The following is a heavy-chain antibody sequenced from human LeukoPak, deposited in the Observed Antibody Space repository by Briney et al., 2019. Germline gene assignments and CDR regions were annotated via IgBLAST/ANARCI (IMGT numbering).Heavy chain of an antibody. D-gene: IGHD2-21*02. J-gene: IGHJ3*02. CDR2: ICAYNGNT. V-gene: IGHV1-18*01. CDR1: GYTFINYG. Sequence: ASVKVSCKASGYTFINYGVSWVRQAPGQGLEWMGWICAYNGNTNYAQNLQGRVTMTTDTSTSTGYLELRSLRSDDTAVYYCARGAYCGGDCSSSDAFDIWGQGTMVTVSS. CDR3: ARGAYCGGDCSSSDAFDI.